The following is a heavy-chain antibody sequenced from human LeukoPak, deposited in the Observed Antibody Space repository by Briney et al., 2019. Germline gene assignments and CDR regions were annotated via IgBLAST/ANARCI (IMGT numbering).Heavy chain of an antibody. CDR1: GGTFSTSA. V-gene: IGHV1-69*13. D-gene: IGHD1-26*01. CDR3: AMGIGNWFDP. CDR2: LIPILSTT. J-gene: IGHJ5*02. Sequence: ASVKVSCKASGGTFSTSAISWVRQAPGQGLEWMGGLIPILSTTISAQKFQGRVTISADESTRTAYMELSTLRSEDTAVYYCAMGIGNWFDPWGQGTLVTVSS.